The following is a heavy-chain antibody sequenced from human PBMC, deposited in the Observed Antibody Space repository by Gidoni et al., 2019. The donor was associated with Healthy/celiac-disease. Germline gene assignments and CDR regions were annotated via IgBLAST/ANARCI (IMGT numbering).Heavy chain of an antibody. CDR2: IIPIFGTA. CDR1: GGPFSSYA. V-gene: IGHV1-69*06. Sequence: QVQMVQSGAEVKKPGSSEKVTCKASGGPFSSYAISWVRPAPGQGLEWMVGIIPIFGTATYAQKFQGRVTITADKSTSTAYMELRSLRSEDTAVYYCASYSAGHFDYWGQGTLVTVSS. D-gene: IGHD2-15*01. CDR3: ASYSAGHFDY. J-gene: IGHJ4*02.